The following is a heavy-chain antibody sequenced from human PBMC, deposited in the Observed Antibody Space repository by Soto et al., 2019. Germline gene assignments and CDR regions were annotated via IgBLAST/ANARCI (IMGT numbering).Heavy chain of an antibody. J-gene: IGHJ3*02. CDR2: IRSKTNSYAT. D-gene: IGHD6-19*01. CDR3: TSSHLSGWDN. CDR1: GFTFSGSA. Sequence: EVQLVESGGGLVQPGGSLKLSCAASGFTFSGSAMHWVRQASGKGLEWVGRIRSKTNSYATAYAASVKGRFTISRDDSKNTAYLQMNSLKTEDTAVYYCTSSHLSGWDNWGQGTMVTVSS. V-gene: IGHV3-73*01.